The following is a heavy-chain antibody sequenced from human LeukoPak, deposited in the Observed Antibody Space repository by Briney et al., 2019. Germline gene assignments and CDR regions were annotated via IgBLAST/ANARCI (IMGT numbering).Heavy chain of an antibody. D-gene: IGHD1-26*01. CDR1: GFTFSSYW. CDR2: INTDGSST. J-gene: IGHJ1*01. CDR3: ARGSNSGSYYGSEYFQH. V-gene: IGHV3-74*01. Sequence: PGGSLRLSCAASGFTFSSYWMRWVRQAPGKGLVWVSRINTDGSSTSYADSVKGRFTISRDNAKNTLYLQMNSLRAEDTAVYYCARGSNSGSYYGSEYFQHWGQGTLVTVSS.